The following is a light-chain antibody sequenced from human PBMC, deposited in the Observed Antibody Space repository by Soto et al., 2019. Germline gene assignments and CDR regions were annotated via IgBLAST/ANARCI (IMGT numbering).Light chain of an antibody. CDR1: SSDVGGYDY. V-gene: IGLV2-8*01. CDR2: EVN. Sequence: QSALTQPPSASGSPGQSVTISCTGTSSDVGGYDYVSWYQQHPGKAPKLILFEVNKRPSGVSGRFSGSKSGNTASLTISGLQAEDEDDYYCCSFTSSNTHVFGTGTKLTVL. J-gene: IGLJ1*01. CDR3: CSFTSSNTHV.